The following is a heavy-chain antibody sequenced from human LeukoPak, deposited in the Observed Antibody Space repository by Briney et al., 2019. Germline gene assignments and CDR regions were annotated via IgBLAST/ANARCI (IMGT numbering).Heavy chain of an antibody. V-gene: IGHV4-4*07. CDR3: ARSPSTIGWNWGYYFDF. Sequence: MSSETLSLTCSVSGVAISDYFWSWIRQPAGRDLEWIGRISTTGSTYFNPSLQSRVRMSVDSSKTHFSLRLSSVTAADTAVYYCARSPSTIGWNWGYYFDFWGQGHLVTVSS. J-gene: IGHJ4*02. CDR1: GVAISDYF. CDR2: ISTTGST. D-gene: IGHD1-7*01.